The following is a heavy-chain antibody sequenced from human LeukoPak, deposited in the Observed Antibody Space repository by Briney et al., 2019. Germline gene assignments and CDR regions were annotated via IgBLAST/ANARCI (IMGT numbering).Heavy chain of an antibody. V-gene: IGHV3-21*01. J-gene: IGHJ4*02. Sequence: GGSLRLSCAASGFTFSSYSMNWVRQAPGKGLEWVSSITGSSSYIYYADSVKGRFTISRDNAKNSLFLQMNSLSADDTGVYYCARSRIVRDTDFDCWGQGTLVTVSS. D-gene: IGHD1-26*01. CDR2: ITGSSSYI. CDR3: ARSRIVRDTDFDC. CDR1: GFTFSSYS.